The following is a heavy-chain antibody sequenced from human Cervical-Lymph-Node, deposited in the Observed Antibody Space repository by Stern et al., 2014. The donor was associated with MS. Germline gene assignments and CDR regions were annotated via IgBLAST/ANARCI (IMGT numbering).Heavy chain of an antibody. CDR3: ARPPPRRKWDDPNYGMDV. CDR1: GYTFTNNW. V-gene: IGHV5-51*01. J-gene: IGHJ6*02. CDR2: IYPDASDI. D-gene: IGHD1-1*01. Sequence: VQLVQSGAEVKKPGESLKISCKGSGYTFTNNWIAWARQMPGKALEWMGIIYPDASDIRYSPSLQGQVPISADKSISTASLRWSSLKAADSAVYYGARPPPRRKWDDPNYGMDVWGQGTTVTVSS.